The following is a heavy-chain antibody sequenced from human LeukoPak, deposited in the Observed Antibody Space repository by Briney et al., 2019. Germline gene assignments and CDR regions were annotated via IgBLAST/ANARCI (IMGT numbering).Heavy chain of an antibody. D-gene: IGHD6-19*01. CDR3: AREPQQWLNGWFDP. CDR1: GFIFSHHG. J-gene: IGHJ5*02. CDR2: IRADAVTT. V-gene: IGHV3-23*01. Sequence: GGSLRLSCATSGFIFSHHGMNWVRQAPGKGLEWVSGIRADAVTTYYADSVKGRFIISRDNSKNTLYLQMNRLRAEDTAVYYCAREPQQWLNGWFDPWGQGTLVTVSS.